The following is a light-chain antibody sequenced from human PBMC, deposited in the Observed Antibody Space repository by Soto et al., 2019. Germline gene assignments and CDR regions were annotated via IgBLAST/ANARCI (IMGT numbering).Light chain of an antibody. CDR1: QSVRSDY. CDR3: QQYGSSIQT. CDR2: GVS. Sequence: EIVLTQSPATLSLSPGDRATLSCRASQSVRSDYFAWYQQKPGQPPRVILFGVSTRATAIPDRFSGSGSGTDFTLTISRLEPDDFAVYYCQQYGSSIQTFGQGTKVDIK. V-gene: IGKV3-20*01. J-gene: IGKJ1*01.